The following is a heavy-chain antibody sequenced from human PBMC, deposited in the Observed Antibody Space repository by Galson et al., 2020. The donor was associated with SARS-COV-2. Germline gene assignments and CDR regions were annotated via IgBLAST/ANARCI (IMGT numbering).Heavy chain of an antibody. Sequence: GGSLRLSCAASGFTFSSYAMHWVRQAPGKGLEWVAVISYDGSNKYYADSVKGRFTISRDNSKNTLYLQMNSLRAEDTAVYYCARFLSSWYFDYWGQGTLVTVSS. CDR2: ISYDGSNK. CDR3: ARFLSSWYFDY. J-gene: IGHJ4*02. V-gene: IGHV3-30-3*01. D-gene: IGHD6-13*01. CDR1: GFTFSSYA.